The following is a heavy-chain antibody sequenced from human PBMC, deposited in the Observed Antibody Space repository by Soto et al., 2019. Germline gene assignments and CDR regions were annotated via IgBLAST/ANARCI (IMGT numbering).Heavy chain of an antibody. V-gene: IGHV4-34*01. Sequence: SETLSLTCAVYGGSFSGYYWSWIRQPPGKGLEWIGEINHSGSTNYNPSLKSRVTISVDTSKNQFSLKLSSVTAPDTAGYYCARADKRYCSSTSCYSGGEYYYGMDVWGQGTTVTVSS. CDR3: ARADKRYCSSTSCYSGGEYYYGMDV. CDR2: INHSGST. CDR1: GGSFSGYY. J-gene: IGHJ6*02. D-gene: IGHD2-2*01.